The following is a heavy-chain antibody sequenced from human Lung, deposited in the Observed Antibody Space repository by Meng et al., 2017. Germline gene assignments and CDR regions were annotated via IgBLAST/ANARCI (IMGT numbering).Heavy chain of an antibody. Sequence: VVVVVSGGGLLQPGGSLSPSCAVSGFTFSTHWMHWVRQAPGRGLEWVSRITGDGSSTIYADSVQGRFTMSRDNAKNTLSLQMNSLRAEDTAVYYCARGGVTTDDWGQGTLVTVSS. J-gene: IGHJ4*02. D-gene: IGHD4-17*01. V-gene: IGHV3-74*01. CDR3: ARGGVTTDD. CDR1: GFTFSTHW. CDR2: ITGDGSST.